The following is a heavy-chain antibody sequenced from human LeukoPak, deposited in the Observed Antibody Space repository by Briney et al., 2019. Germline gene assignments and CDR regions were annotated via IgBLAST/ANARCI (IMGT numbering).Heavy chain of an antibody. CDR3: VSDRETQEQI. J-gene: IGHJ3*02. Sequence: GRSLRLSCAASGFTFSRHNMHWVRQAPGKGLEYVSAISYNGDSTYYVDSVKGRFTISRDNSKNTLDLQMSSLRPEDTAVYYCVSDRETQEQIWGPGTLVTVSS. D-gene: IGHD1-26*01. CDR1: GFTFSRHN. CDR2: ISYNGDST. V-gene: IGHV3-64D*09.